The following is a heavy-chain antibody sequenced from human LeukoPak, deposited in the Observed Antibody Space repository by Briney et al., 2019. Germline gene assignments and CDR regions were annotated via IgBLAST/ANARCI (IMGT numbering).Heavy chain of an antibody. V-gene: IGHV3-49*04. CDR1: GFTFGDYA. CDR3: TRDLPYSSSSRGAFDY. CDR2: IRSKAYGGTT. J-gene: IGHJ4*02. Sequence: GRSLRLSCTASGFTFGDYAMSWARQAPGKGLEWVGFIRSKAYGGTTEYAASVKGRFTISRDDSKSIAYLQMNSLKTEDTAVYYCTRDLPYSSSSRGAFDYWGQGTLVTVSS. D-gene: IGHD6-6*01.